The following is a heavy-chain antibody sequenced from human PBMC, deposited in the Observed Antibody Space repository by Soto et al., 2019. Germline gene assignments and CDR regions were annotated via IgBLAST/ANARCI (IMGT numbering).Heavy chain of an antibody. CDR1: GFTFVSYA. Sequence: EVQLLESGGGLVQPGGSLRLSCAVSGFTFVSYAMSWVRQAPGKGLEWVSTVSCDSAYYSDSVKGRFTISGDNSKNKLYLQMKSLRAENTAVYYCAKARAKMIVGGMDLWGQGHRVNVS. J-gene: IGHJ6*02. D-gene: IGHD2-21*01. CDR2: VSCDSA. CDR3: AKARAKMIVGGMDL. V-gene: IGHV3-23*01.